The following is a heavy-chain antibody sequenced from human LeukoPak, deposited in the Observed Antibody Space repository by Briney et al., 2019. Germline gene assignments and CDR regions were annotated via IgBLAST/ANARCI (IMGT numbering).Heavy chain of an antibody. CDR3: VKGRGGYVKHKTFDY. CDR2: TKSKTDGGTT. V-gene: IGHV3-15*01. CDR1: GFTFSNAW. Sequence: GGSLRLSCAASGFTFSNAWMSWVRQAPGKGLEWVGRTKSKTDGGTTDYAAPVKGRFTISRDDSKNTLYLQMNSLRTEDTATYYCVKGRGGYVKHKTFDYWGQGTLVTVSS. J-gene: IGHJ4*02. D-gene: IGHD5-12*01.